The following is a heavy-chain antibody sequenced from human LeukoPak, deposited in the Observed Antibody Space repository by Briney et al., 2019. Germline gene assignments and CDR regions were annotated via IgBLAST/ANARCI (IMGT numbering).Heavy chain of an antibody. V-gene: IGHV1-69*05. J-gene: IGHJ5*02. D-gene: IGHD6-6*01. CDR2: IIPIFGTA. CDR1: GGTFSSYA. Sequence: ASVKVSCKASGGTFSSYAISWVRQAPGQGLEWMGGIIPIFGTANYAQKFQGRVTITTDTSTSTAYMELRSLRSDDTAVYYCARGSRYSSSSRWFDPWGQGTLVTVSS. CDR3: ARGSRYSSSSRWFDP.